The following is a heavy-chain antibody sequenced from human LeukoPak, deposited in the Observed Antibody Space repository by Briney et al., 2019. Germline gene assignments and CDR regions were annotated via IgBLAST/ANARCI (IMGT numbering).Heavy chain of an antibody. D-gene: IGHD6-6*01. Sequence: SETLSLTCTVSGGSISSYYWSWIRQPPGKGLEWIGYIYYSGSTNYNPSLKSRVTISVDTSKNQFSLKLSSVTAADTAVYYCAREGAARGEYYYYYMDVWGKGTTVTVSS. CDR2: IYYSGST. J-gene: IGHJ6*03. CDR1: GGSISSYY. V-gene: IGHV4-59*12. CDR3: AREGAARGEYYYYYMDV.